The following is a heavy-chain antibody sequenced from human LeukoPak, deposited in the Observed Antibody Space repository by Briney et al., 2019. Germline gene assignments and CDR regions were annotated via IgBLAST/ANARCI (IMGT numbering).Heavy chain of an antibody. Sequence: SETLSLTCTVSGGSISISNYYWGWIRQPPGKGLEWIGSMSYSGRTYYNPSLKTRVTVSLDTSKNQFSLNLISVTAADTAVYYCARSPQGTATTANWLDPWGRGTLVTVSS. CDR2: MSYSGRT. CDR1: GGSISISNYY. CDR3: ARSPQGTATTANWLDP. D-gene: IGHD4-17*01. V-gene: IGHV4-39*07. J-gene: IGHJ5*02.